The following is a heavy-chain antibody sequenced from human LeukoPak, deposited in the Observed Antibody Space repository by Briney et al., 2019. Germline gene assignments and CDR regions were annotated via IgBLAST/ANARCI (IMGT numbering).Heavy chain of an antibody. CDR2: INHSGST. J-gene: IGHJ4*02. D-gene: IGHD5-24*01. CDR1: GGSISSSSYY. V-gene: IGHV4-39*01. Sequence: PSETLSLTCTVSGGSISSSSYYWGWIRQPPGKGLEWIGEINHSGSTNYNPSLKSRVTISVDTSKNQFSLKLSSVTAADTAVYYCATHTGWLPFDYWGQGTLVTVSS. CDR3: ATHTGWLPFDY.